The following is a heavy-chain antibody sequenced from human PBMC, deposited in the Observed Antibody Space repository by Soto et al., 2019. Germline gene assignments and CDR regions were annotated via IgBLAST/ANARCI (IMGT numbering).Heavy chain of an antibody. Sequence: GGSLRLSCAASGFTFSSYSMNWVRQAPGKGLEWVSSISSSSSYIYYADSVKGRFTISRDNAKNSLYLQMNSLRAEDTAVYYCARKGTQWLVRGYYYGMDVWGQGTTVTVYS. CDR2: ISSSSSYI. CDR3: ARKGTQWLVRGYYYGMDV. CDR1: GFTFSSYS. V-gene: IGHV3-21*01. J-gene: IGHJ6*02. D-gene: IGHD6-19*01.